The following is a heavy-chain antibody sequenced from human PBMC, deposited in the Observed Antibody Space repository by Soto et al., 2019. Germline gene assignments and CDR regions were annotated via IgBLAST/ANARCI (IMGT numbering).Heavy chain of an antibody. CDR3: ARVLRGVPNWFDP. CDR2: IYYSGST. D-gene: IGHD2-2*01. V-gene: IGHV4-59*01. CDR1: GGSISSYY. Sequence: KPSETLSLTCTVSGGSISSYYWSWIRQPPGKGLEWIGYIYYSGSTNYNPSLRSRVTISVDTSKNQFSLKLSSVTAADTAVYYCARVLRGVPNWFDPWGQGTLVTVSS. J-gene: IGHJ5*02.